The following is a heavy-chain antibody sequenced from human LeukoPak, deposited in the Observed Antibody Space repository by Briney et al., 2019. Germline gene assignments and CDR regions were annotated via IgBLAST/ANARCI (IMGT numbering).Heavy chain of an antibody. J-gene: IGHJ4*02. CDR2: INPNKGGT. D-gene: IGHD3-22*01. Sequence: ASVKVSCKASGYIFTGYHMHWVRQAPGQGLEWMGWINPNKGGTSYAQKFQGEVTMTRDTSISTAYMELSRLTSDDTAVYYCARDPNYHYDASGYTLGFWGQGTLVPVSS. CDR1: GYIFTGYH. V-gene: IGHV1-2*02. CDR3: ARDPNYHYDASGYTLGF.